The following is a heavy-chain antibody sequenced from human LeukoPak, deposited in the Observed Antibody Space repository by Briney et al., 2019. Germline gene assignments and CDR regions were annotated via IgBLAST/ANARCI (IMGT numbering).Heavy chain of an antibody. CDR1: DYSIRSGYY. D-gene: IGHD2-15*01. J-gene: IGHJ3*02. CDR3: ARQNIVVVVAATPGAFDI. CDR2: LYHSGSA. V-gene: IGHV4-38-2*01. Sequence: SETLSLTCDVSDYSIRSGYYWGWIRQPPGKGLEWIGSLYHSGSAYYSPSLKSRVTISLNTSNNELSLRLSSVTAADTAIYYCARQNIVVVVAATPGAFDIWGQGTLVTVSS.